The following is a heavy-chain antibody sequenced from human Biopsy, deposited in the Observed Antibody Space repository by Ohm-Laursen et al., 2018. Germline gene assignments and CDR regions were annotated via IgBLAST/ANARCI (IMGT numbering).Heavy chain of an antibody. Sequence: SETLSLTCVVSGGSFTGHYWSWIRQPPGKGLEWIGHISYTGYTSYNASLKSRVTISVGTSRNHFSLRLSPLTAADTAVYYCARGSNDFGGLYFPRWGQGTLLTVSS. CDR2: ISYTGYT. CDR3: ARGSNDFGGLYFPR. J-gene: IGHJ4*02. V-gene: IGHV4-59*11. CDR1: GGSFTGHY. D-gene: IGHD4-23*01.